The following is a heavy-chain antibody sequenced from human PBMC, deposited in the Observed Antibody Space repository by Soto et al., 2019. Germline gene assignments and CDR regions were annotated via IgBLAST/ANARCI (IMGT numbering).Heavy chain of an antibody. Sequence: PSETPFLTCRVSGGSISSTSFYWGWVRQPPGKGLEWIGSIYYSGSIYHNPSLKSRVSTSVDTSKNQFSLKLCSVTAADTALYYCARLLYDRSGYYYFDYWGRGTLVTVSS. CDR1: GGSISSTSFY. CDR3: ARLLYDRSGYYYFDY. J-gene: IGHJ4*02. D-gene: IGHD3-22*01. CDR2: IYYSGSI. V-gene: IGHV4-39*01.